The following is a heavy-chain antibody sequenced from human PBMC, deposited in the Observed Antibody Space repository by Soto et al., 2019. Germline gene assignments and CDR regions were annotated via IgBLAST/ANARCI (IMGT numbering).Heavy chain of an antibody. J-gene: IGHJ5*02. V-gene: IGHV4-59*01. CDR3: ARDFYALGDNWFHP. CDR2: IYYNGSS. Sequence: PSETLSLTCTVSGGSISSYYWSWVRQPPGRGLEWIGYIYYNGSSNYNPSLKSRVTLSVDTSKNQFSLRLSSVTAADTAVYYCARDFYALGDNWFHPWGQGTLVTVSS. CDR1: GGSISSYY. D-gene: IGHD1-26*01.